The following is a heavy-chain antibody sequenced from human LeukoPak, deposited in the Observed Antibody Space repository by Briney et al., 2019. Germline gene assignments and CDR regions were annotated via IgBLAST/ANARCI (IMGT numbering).Heavy chain of an antibody. D-gene: IGHD3-16*01. J-gene: IGHJ5*02. Sequence: GGSLRLSCAASRFTFSTYVMTWVRQAPGKGLEWVSGIAGGGEYTYYADSVKGRFTISRDNSNHTLFLQMNSLRAEDTAVYYCVKGGWCDDWGQGTLVTVSS. CDR2: IAGGGEYT. CDR3: VKGGWCDD. V-gene: IGHV3-23*01. CDR1: RFTFSTYV.